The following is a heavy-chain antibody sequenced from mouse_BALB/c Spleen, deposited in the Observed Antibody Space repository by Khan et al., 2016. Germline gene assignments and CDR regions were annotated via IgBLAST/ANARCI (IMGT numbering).Heavy chain of an antibody. CDR3: ARSDYDGYYAMDY. D-gene: IGHD2-4*01. Sequence: LVKTGASVKISCKASGYSFTGYYIHWVKQSHGKGLEWIGYISCYNGATNYNQKFRGKATFTVDTSSSTAYMQFNSLTSEDSAVYYYARSDYDGYYAMDYWGQGTSVTVSS. V-gene: IGHV1S34*01. CDR2: ISCYNGAT. CDR1: GYSFTGYY. J-gene: IGHJ4*01.